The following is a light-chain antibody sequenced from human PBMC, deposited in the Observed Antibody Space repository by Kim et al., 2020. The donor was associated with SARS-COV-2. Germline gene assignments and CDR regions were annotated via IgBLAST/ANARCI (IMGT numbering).Light chain of an antibody. CDR2: RNN. J-gene: IGLJ3*02. Sequence: QAGLTQPPSVSKGLRQTATLTCTGNSNNVGNQGAAWLQQHQGHPPKLLSYRNNNRPSGISERLSASRSGNTASLTITGLQPEDEADYYCSAWDSSLSVWGFGGGTQLTVL. V-gene: IGLV10-54*01. CDR3: SAWDSSLSVWG. CDR1: SNNVGNQG.